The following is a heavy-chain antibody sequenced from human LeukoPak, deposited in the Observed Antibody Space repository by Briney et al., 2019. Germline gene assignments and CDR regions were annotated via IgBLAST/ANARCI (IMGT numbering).Heavy chain of an antibody. CDR1: GFTFSGYW. Sequence: GGSLRLSCAASGFTFSGYWMHWVRQVPGKGLVWVSRINSDGSSTNYADSVKGRFTISRDNAKSTLYLKMNSLRAEDTAVYYCARGRDGSAYPYFDYWGQGTLVTVSS. V-gene: IGHV3-74*01. J-gene: IGHJ4*02. D-gene: IGHD3-22*01. CDR2: INSDGSST. CDR3: ARGRDGSAYPYFDY.